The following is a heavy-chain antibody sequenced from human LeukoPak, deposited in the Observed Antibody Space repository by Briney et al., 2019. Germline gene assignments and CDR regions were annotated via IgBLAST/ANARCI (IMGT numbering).Heavy chain of an antibody. CDR1: GFTFSSYG. V-gene: IGHV3-33*01. Sequence: GGSLRLSCAASGFTFSSYGMHWVRQAPGKGLEWVAVIWYDGSNKYYADSVKGRFTISRDNSKNMLYLQMNSLRAEDTAVYYCARDIRSDYYYGMDVWGQGTTVTVSS. CDR3: ARDIRSDYYYGMDV. J-gene: IGHJ6*02. D-gene: IGHD6-19*01. CDR2: IWYDGSNK.